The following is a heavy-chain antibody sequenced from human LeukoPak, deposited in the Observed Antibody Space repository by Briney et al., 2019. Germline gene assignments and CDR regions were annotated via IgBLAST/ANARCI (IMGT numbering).Heavy chain of an antibody. D-gene: IGHD3-10*01. V-gene: IGHV1-46*01. CDR3: ARDGDHASGTFPQY. CDR2: INPSDGTK. Sequence: ASVKVSCKASGYTFTNYYVHWVRQAPGQGLEWMGIINPSDGTKNYAQKFQGRVTMTRDTSINTVYLELSSLRYEDTAVFYCARDGDHASGTFPQYWGQGTLVTVSS. CDR1: GYTFTNYY. J-gene: IGHJ4*02.